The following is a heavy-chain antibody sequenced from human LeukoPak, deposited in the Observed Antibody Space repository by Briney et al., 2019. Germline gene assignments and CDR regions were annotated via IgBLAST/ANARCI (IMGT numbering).Heavy chain of an antibody. Sequence: GKSLRLSCGASGFTFTTYWMNWVRQAPGKGLEWVANIKQDGSETYYVDSVKGRFTISRDNDKDSVFLQMGSLRVEDTAVYYCVRGSDGTNALDLWGQGTMVTVSS. CDR3: VRGSDGTNALDL. CDR2: IKQDGSET. CDR1: GFTFTTYW. D-gene: IGHD3/OR15-3a*01. V-gene: IGHV3-7*01. J-gene: IGHJ3*01.